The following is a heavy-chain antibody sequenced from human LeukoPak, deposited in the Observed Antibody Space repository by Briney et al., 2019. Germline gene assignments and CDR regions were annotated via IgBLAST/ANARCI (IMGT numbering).Heavy chain of an antibody. CDR3: VSFYETD. CDR1: GNYC. D-gene: IGHD2/OR15-2a*01. V-gene: IGHV3-74*01. Sequence: GGSLRLSCAASGNYCIHCFRHSPGKGLVWVSHINSDRRWTSYADSVKGRFTISKDNAKNTVYLQRNSLRAEETAVYYCVSFYETDWGRGSLVTVSS. CDR2: INSDRRWT. J-gene: IGHJ4*02.